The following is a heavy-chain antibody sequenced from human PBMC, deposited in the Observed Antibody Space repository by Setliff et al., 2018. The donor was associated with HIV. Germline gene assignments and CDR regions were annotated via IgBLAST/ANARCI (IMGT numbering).Heavy chain of an antibody. J-gene: IGHJ3*02. Sequence: SETLSLTCAVSGGSISSDNWWTWVRQPPGKGLEWIGETYHSEITKYNPSLESRVTISLDTSKNQFSLKLTSVTAADTSVYYCARKGVDLYFGVDAFDMWGQGTMVTVSS. CDR3: ARKGVDLYFGVDAFDM. CDR2: TYHSEIT. D-gene: IGHD3-10*01. CDR1: GGSISSDNW. V-gene: IGHV4-4*02.